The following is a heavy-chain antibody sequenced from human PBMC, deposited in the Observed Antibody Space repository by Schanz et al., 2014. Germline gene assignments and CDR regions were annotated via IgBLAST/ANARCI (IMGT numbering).Heavy chain of an antibody. CDR1: GGTFSSDT. J-gene: IGHJ5*02. Sequence: QVQLIQSGAEVKKPGSSVKVSCKASGGTFSSDTFSWVRQAPGQGLEWMGRIVPIAGITNYAQRFQGRVTITADKASDTAYMELSSLRSEDTAVYYCAREVGLYDRGWFDPWGQGTLVTGSS. CDR3: AREVGLYDRGWFDP. V-gene: IGHV1-69*09. CDR2: IVPIAGIT. D-gene: IGHD3-22*01.